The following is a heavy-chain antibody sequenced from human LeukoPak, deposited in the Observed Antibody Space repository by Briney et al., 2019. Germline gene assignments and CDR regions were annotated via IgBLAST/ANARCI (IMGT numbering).Heavy chain of an antibody. V-gene: IGHV3-9*01. CDR1: GFTFDDYA. Sequence: QPGGSLRLSCVASGFTFDDYAMHWIRQAPGKGLEWVSGITWNSRSSAYVDSVRGRFSISRDNAKNSLYLQMNSLRDEDTAVYYCARSLWNNYEGYWGQGTLVTVSS. J-gene: IGHJ4*02. D-gene: IGHD3-3*01. CDR2: ITWNSRSS. CDR3: ARSLWNNYEGY.